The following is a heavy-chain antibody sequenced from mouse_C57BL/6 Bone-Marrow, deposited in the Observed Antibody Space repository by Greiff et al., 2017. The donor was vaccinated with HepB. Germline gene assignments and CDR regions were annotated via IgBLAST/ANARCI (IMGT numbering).Heavy chain of an antibody. CDR1: GFTFSSYA. CDR3: ARDTTYGSSYWFAY. CDR2: ISDGGSYT. D-gene: IGHD1-1*01. Sequence: EVKLVESGGGLVKPGGSLKLSCAASGFTFSSYAMSWVRQTPEKRLEWVATISDGGSYTYYPDNVKGRFTISRVNAKNNLYLQMSHLKSEDTAMYYCARDTTYGSSYWFAYWGQGTLVTVSA. V-gene: IGHV5-4*01. J-gene: IGHJ3*01.